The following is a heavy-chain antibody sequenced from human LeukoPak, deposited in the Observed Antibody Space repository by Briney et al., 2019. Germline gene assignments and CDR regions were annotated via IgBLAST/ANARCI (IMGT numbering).Heavy chain of an antibody. J-gene: IGHJ3*02. Sequence: GASVKVSCKASGYTFTGYYMHWVRQAPGQGLEWMGWISAYNGNTNYAQKLQGRVTMTTDTSTSTAYMELRSLRSDDTAVYYCARDRPYDSDAFDIWGQGTMVTVSS. CDR3: ARDRPYDSDAFDI. D-gene: IGHD5-12*01. V-gene: IGHV1-18*04. CDR2: ISAYNGNT. CDR1: GYTFTGYY.